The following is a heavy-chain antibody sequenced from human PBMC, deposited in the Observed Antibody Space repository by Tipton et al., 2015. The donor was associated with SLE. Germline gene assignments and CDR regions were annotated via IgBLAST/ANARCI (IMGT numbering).Heavy chain of an antibody. V-gene: IGHV4-59*01. D-gene: IGHD6-6*01. J-gene: IGHJ6*03. CDR2: ISYSGST. CDR1: GCSISSYY. CDR3: ARDRGISSSLGGHYYMDV. Sequence: TLSLTCTVSGCSISSYYWSWIRQPPGKGLEWIGYISYSGSTNCNPSLKSRVTISVDTSKNQFSLKLSSVTAADTAVYYCARDRGISSSLGGHYYMDVWGKGTTVTVSS.